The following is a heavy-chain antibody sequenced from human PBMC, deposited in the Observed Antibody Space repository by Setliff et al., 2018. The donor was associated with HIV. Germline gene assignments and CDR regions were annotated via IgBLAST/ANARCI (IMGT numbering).Heavy chain of an antibody. Sequence: PSQTLSLTCVISGGSVSSTSGAWTWIRQSPSGGLEWLGRTYYRSEWKNDYAVSLKSRITVNADTSKNQFSLHLKSVTPEDSAVYYCAGGTWFDGLDSWSQGSLVTVSS. V-gene: IGHV6-1*01. CDR1: GGSVSSTSGA. CDR2: TYYRSEWKN. CDR3: AGGTWFDGLDS. D-gene: IGHD3-9*01. J-gene: IGHJ4*02.